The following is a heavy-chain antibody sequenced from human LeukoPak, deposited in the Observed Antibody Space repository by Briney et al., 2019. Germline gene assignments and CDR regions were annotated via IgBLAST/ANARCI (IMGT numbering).Heavy chain of an antibody. J-gene: IGHJ6*02. V-gene: IGHV3-74*01. D-gene: IGHD2-15*01. CDR2: ISGDGSNT. CDR3: ARIQRYCSGGSCYSDYGMDV. CDR1: GFTFTNYY. Sequence: GGSLRLSCAASGFTFTNYYMHWVRQAPGKGLVWVSRISGDGSNTIYADSVKGRFTISRDNAKNSLYLQMNSLRAEDTAVYYCARIQRYCSGGSCYSDYGMDVWGQGTTVTVSS.